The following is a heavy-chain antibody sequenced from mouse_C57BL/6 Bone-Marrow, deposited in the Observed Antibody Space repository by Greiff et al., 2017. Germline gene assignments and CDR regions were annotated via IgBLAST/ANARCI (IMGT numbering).Heavy chain of an antibody. V-gene: IGHV1-59*01. J-gene: IGHJ1*03. CDR2: IDPSDSYT. CDR3: ARDPIRPWYFDV. Sequence: QVQLQQPGAELVRPGTSVKMSCKASGYTFTSYWMHWVKQRPGQGLEWIGVIDPSDSYTNYNQKFKGKATLTVDTSSRTAYMLLSRLTSEASAVYYCARDPIRPWYFDVWGTGTTVTVSS. CDR1: GYTFTSYW.